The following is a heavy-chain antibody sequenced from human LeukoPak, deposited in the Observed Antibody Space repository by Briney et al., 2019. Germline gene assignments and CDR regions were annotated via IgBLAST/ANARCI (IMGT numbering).Heavy chain of an antibody. J-gene: IGHJ3*02. V-gene: IGHV3-23*01. D-gene: IGHD5-18*01. CDR2: ISGSGGST. CDR3: AKGQPLIIQLNPGDDAFDI. CDR1: GFTYSSYA. Sequence: PGGSLRHSCPASGFTYSSYAISSVRQAPGKGLQWVSAISGSGGSTYYADSVKGRFTISRDNSKNTLYLQMNSLRAEDTAVYYCAKGQPLIIQLNPGDDAFDIWGQGIMVTVSS.